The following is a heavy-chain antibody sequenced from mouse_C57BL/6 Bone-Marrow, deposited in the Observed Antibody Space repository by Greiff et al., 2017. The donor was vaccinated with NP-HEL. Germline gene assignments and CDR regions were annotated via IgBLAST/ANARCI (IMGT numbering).Heavy chain of an antibody. CDR3: ARRFRVLRSYYFDY. V-gene: IGHV1-72*01. J-gene: IGHJ2*01. CDR1: GYTFTSYW. CDR2: IDPDSGGT. Sequence: QVQLQQPGAELVKPGASVKLSCTASGYTFTSYWMHWVKQRPGRGLEWIGRIDPDSGGTKYTEKFKSKATLTVDKPSSTAYMQLSSLTSEDSAVYYCARRFRVLRSYYFDYWGQGTTLTVSS. D-gene: IGHD1-1*01.